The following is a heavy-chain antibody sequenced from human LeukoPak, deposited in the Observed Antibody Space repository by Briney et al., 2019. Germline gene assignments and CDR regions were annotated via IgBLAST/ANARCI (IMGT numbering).Heavy chain of an antibody. J-gene: IGHJ6*02. CDR1: GGSFSGYY. CDR3: ARVGILVYCSSTSCYGLYYYYCMDV. D-gene: IGHD2-2*01. CDR2: INHSGST. Sequence: SETLSLTCAVYGGSFSGYYWSWIRQPPGKGLEWIGEINHSGSTNYNPSLKSRVTISVDTSKIQFSLKLSSVTAADTAVYYCARVGILVYCSSTSCYGLYYYYCMDVWGQGTTVTVSS. V-gene: IGHV4-34*01.